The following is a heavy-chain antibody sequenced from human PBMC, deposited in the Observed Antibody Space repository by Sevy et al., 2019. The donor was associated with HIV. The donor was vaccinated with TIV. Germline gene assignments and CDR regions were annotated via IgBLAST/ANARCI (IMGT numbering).Heavy chain of an antibody. V-gene: IGHV1-69*06. D-gene: IGHD6-13*01. CDR1: GGTFSSYA. CDR3: ARDGIAAGSYYYIDV. CDR2: IIPIFGTA. Sequence: ASVKVSCKASGGTFSSYAISWVRQAPGQGLEWMGGIIPIFGTANYAQKFQGRVTITADKSTSTAYMELSSLRSEDTAVYYCARDGIAAGSYYYIDVWGKGTTVTVSS. J-gene: IGHJ6*03.